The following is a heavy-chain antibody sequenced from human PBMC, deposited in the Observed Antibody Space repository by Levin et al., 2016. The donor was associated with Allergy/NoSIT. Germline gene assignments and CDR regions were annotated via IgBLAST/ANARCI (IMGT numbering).Heavy chain of an antibody. Sequence: GGSLRLSCAASGFTFSSYQMNWVRQAPGKGLEWVSFISDRDETFYADSVKGRFTIFRDNSRKSVYLQMNTLRGEDTGVYYCARDYRSLSGEMDVWGQGTAVTVSS. D-gene: IGHD3-16*02. CDR3: ARDYRSLSGEMDV. CDR2: ISDRDET. CDR1: GFTFSSYQ. J-gene: IGHJ6*02. V-gene: IGHV3-48*03.